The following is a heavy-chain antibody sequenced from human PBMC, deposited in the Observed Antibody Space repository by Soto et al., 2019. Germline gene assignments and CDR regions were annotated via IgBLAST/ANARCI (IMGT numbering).Heavy chain of an antibody. J-gene: IGHJ6*02. Sequence: QVQLVQSGPEVKKPGASVRVACKASGYTLTTYGITWVRQAPGQGLEWIGWFSPYNGNTNFAQKFQGRLTMSTDTTTSTAHMDLWNLRSDATAVYYSAREGTSHSHTSYYYSPMDVWGQGTSVSVSS. CDR1: GYTLTTYG. CDR3: AREGTSHSHTSYYYSPMDV. D-gene: IGHD3-10*01. CDR2: FSPYNGNT. V-gene: IGHV1-18*01.